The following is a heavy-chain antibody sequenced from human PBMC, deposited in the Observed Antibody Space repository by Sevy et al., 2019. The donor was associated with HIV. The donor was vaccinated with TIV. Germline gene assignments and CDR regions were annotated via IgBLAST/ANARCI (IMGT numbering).Heavy chain of an antibody. V-gene: IGHV3-7*01. J-gene: IGHJ6*02. CDR1: RFTFSSYW. Sequence: GGSLRLSCAASRFTFSSYWMSWVRQAPGNGLEWVANINQDGGEKYHMDSVKGRFTISRDNAKNSLYLQMNSLRAEDSAVYFCARVSSIYYDRGYYYAMDVWGHGTTVT. CDR2: INQDGGEK. CDR3: ARVSSIYYDRGYYYAMDV. D-gene: IGHD3-22*01.